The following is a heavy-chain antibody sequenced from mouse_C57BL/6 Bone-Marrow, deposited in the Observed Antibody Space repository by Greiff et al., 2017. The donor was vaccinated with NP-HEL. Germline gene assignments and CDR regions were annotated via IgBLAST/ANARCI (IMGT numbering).Heavy chain of an antibody. Sequence: EVKLMESGGGLVQPGGSMKLSCAASGFTFSDAWMDWVRQSPEKGLEWVAEIRNKANNHATYYAESVKGRFTISRDDSKSSVYLQMNSLRAEDTGIYYCTAANWDRYYAMDYWGQGTSVTVSS. CDR1: GFTFSDAW. D-gene: IGHD4-1*01. CDR2: IRNKANNHAT. J-gene: IGHJ4*01. V-gene: IGHV6-6*01. CDR3: TAANWDRYYAMDY.